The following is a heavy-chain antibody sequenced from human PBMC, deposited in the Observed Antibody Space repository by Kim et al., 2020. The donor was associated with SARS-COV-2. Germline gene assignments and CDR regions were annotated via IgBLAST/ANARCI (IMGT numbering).Heavy chain of an antibody. D-gene: IGHD2-2*02. CDR2: ISGSGGST. CDR3: AKDMDIVVVPAAIRGYAFDI. J-gene: IGHJ3*02. CDR1: GFTFSSYA. Sequence: GGSLRLSCAASGFTFSSYAMSWVRQAPGKGLEWVSAISGSGGSTYYADSVKGRFTISRDNSKNTLYLQMNSLRAEDTAVYYCAKDMDIVVVPAAIRGYAFDIWGQGTMVTVSS. V-gene: IGHV3-23*01.